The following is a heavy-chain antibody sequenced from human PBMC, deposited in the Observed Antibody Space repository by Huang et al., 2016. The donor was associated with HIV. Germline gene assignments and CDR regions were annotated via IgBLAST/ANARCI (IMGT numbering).Heavy chain of an antibody. D-gene: IGHD1-26*01. CDR3: ARDGPERSSGNYGASDY. CDR1: GVSFSGYY. Sequence: QVQLQQWGAGLLKPSETLSLTCAVYGVSFSGYYWSWIRQPPGKGLEWIGEIKERGSTNYNPSLKSRVTVSVDTSKNQFSLRLSSVTAADTAVYYCARDGPERSSGNYGASDYWGQEPWSPSPQ. CDR2: IKERGST. J-gene: IGHJ4*01. V-gene: IGHV4-34*01.